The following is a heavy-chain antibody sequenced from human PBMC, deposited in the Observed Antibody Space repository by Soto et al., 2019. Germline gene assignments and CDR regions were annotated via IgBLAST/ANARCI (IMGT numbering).Heavy chain of an antibody. CDR1: GGSISSGGYY. CDR3: ARAVAIHYYYYYMDV. J-gene: IGHJ6*03. Sequence: QVQLQESGPGLVKPSQTLSLPCTVSGGSISSGGYYWSWIRQHPGKGLEWIGYIYYSGSTYYNPTPKSRVTISVDTSKNQFSLKLSSVTAADTAVYYCARAVAIHYYYYYMDVWGKGTTVTVSS. CDR2: IYYSGST. V-gene: IGHV4-31*03. D-gene: IGHD2-15*01.